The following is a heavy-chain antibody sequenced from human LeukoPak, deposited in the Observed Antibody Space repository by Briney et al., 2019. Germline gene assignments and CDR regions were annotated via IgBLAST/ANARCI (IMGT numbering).Heavy chain of an antibody. CDR2: INHSGST. Sequence: PSETLSLTCAAYGGSFSGYYWSWIRQPPGKGLEWIGEINHSGSTNYNPSLKSRVTISVDTSKNQFSLKLSSVTAADTAVYYCARVSYIVATIRGYYFDYWGQGTLVTVSS. V-gene: IGHV4-34*01. CDR1: GGSFSGYY. J-gene: IGHJ4*02. D-gene: IGHD5-12*01. CDR3: ARVSYIVATIRGYYFDY.